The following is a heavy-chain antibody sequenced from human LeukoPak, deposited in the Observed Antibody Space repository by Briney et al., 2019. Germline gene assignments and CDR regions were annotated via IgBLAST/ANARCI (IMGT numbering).Heavy chain of an antibody. CDR3: ARDFHCSSTSCGDY. Sequence: GASVKVSCKASGYTFTGYYMHWVRQAPGQGLEWMGWINPDSGGTNYAQKFQGRVTMTRDTSISTAYMELSRLRSDDTAVYYYARDFHCSSTSCGDYWGQGTLVTVSS. V-gene: IGHV1-2*02. CDR1: GYTFTGYY. J-gene: IGHJ4*02. D-gene: IGHD2-2*01. CDR2: INPDSGGT.